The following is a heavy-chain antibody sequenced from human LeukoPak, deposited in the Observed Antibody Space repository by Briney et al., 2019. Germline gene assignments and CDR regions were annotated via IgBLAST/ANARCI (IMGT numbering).Heavy chain of an antibody. CDR3: ARGDYGDYIVSPYYFDY. V-gene: IGHV4-34*01. Sequence: SETLSLTCAVYGGSFSAYYWSWVRQPPGKGLEWIGEINHSGSTNYNPSLKSRVTISVDTSKNQFSLKLSSVTAADTAVYYCARGDYGDYIVSPYYFDYWGQGTLVTVSS. CDR1: GGSFSAYY. D-gene: IGHD4-17*01. CDR2: INHSGST. J-gene: IGHJ4*02.